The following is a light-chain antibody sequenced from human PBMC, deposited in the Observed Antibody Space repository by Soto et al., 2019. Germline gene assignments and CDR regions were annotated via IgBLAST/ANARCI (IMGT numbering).Light chain of an antibody. CDR2: GAS. Sequence: ELGMTQAPATFSVSPGERATLSYRASQSVSSNLAWYQQQPGQDPRLLMYGASTRATGSPARLSGSRYGTAYIIPISSLQSEEFAVYYCQQYYNCSLTFGGGTKVDIK. CDR1: QSVSSN. V-gene: IGKV3-15*01. J-gene: IGKJ4*01. CDR3: QQYYNCSLT.